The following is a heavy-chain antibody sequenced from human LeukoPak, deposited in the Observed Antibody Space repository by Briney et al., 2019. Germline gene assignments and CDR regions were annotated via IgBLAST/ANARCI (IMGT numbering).Heavy chain of an antibody. Sequence: SETLSLTCTVSGAPITSYYWSWIRQPPGKGLEWIGEINDSGIPNCNPSLKSRVTISVDTSKNQFSLRVSSVTAADTAVYYCARVAYSGYEHFWGRGTLVTVSS. V-gene: IGHV4-34*01. J-gene: IGHJ4*02. CDR2: INDSGIP. CDR1: GAPITSYY. D-gene: IGHD5-12*01. CDR3: ARVAYSGYEHF.